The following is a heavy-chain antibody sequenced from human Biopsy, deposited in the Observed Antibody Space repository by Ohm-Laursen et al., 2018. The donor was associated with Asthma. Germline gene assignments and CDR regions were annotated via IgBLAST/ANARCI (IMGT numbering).Heavy chain of an antibody. CDR3: ARGDSSGWSHYYFDY. J-gene: IGHJ4*02. CDR1: GFAASRDH. CDR2: IYSGGTS. Sequence: SLRLSCAALGFAASRDHMFWVRQAPGKGLERVSVIYSGGTSHTADSVRGRFTISRDYSKNTLYLQMHSLRAEDTAVYYCARGDSSGWSHYYFDYWGQGTLVTVSS. V-gene: IGHV3-53*01. D-gene: IGHD6-19*01.